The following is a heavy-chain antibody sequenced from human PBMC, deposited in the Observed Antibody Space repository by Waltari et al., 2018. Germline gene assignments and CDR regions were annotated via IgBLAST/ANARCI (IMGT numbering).Heavy chain of an antibody. CDR2: IKHGGST. CDR1: GGSFSGYY. D-gene: IGHD6-19*01. J-gene: IGHJ4*02. V-gene: IGHV4-34*01. CDR3: ARQFSSGWYSEY. Sequence: QVQLQQWGAGLLKPSETLSLTCAVYGGSFSGYYWSWIGQSPGKGLEWIGEIKHGGSTNYNPSLKSRVTISVDTSKTQFSLKVSSVTAADTAVYYCARQFSSGWYSEYWGQGTLVTVSS.